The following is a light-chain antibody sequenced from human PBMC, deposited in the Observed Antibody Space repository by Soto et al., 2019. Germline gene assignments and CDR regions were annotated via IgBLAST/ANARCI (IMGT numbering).Light chain of an antibody. V-gene: IGLV1-47*01. J-gene: IGLJ2*01. CDR1: SSNIESNY. Sequence: QSVLTQPPSASGTPGQRVTISCSGRSSNIESNYVYWYQQFPGTAPKLLIYRNNQRPSGVPDRFSGSKTGTSASLAISGLRSEDEADYHCATWDDSLSGTVFGGGTKLTVL. CDR3: ATWDDSLSGTV. CDR2: RNN.